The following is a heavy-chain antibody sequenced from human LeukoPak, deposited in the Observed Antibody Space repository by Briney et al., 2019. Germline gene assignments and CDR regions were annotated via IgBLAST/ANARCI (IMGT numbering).Heavy chain of an antibody. CDR1: GFTFSIYG. Sequence: GGSLRVCCAASGFTFSIYGMHWVRQAPGKGLEWVALISYDGSNKYYADSVKGRFTISRDNSKNTLYLQMNSLRAEDTAVYYCARVGYYGSGSSYPHYYFDYWGQGTLVTVSS. J-gene: IGHJ4*02. V-gene: IGHV3-30*03. CDR3: ARVGYYGSGSSYPHYYFDY. D-gene: IGHD3-10*01. CDR2: ISYDGSNK.